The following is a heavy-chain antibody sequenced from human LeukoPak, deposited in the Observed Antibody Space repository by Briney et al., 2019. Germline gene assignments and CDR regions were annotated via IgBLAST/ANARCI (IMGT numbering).Heavy chain of an antibody. D-gene: IGHD1-7*01. Sequence: SETLSLTCTVSGGSISSGSYYWGWIRQPPGKGLQWIGSIFHSGNSYYNPSLKSRVTISVDTSKNQFSLKVNSVTAADTAVYYCARVGYNWNLWFDFWGQGTTVTVSS. CDR1: GGSISSGSYY. CDR3: ARVGYNWNLWFDF. CDR2: IFHSGNS. V-gene: IGHV4-39*07. J-gene: IGHJ3*01.